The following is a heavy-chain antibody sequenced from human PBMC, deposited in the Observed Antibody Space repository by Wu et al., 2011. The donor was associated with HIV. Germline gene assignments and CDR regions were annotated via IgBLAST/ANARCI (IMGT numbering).Heavy chain of an antibody. CDR1: GYTFTDYY. CDR2: IIPMFGTT. V-gene: IGHV1-69*01. J-gene: IGHJ5*02. CDR3: ARVMVRGVVIRAWFDP. D-gene: IGHD3-10*01. Sequence: QVQVVQSGAEVKKPGASVKVSCEASGYTFTDYYIHWVRQAPGQGLEWMGWIIPMFGTTNYAQKFQGRVTITTDDSTNTAYMELSSLRSEDTAVYYCARVMVRGVVIRAWFDPWGQGTLVTVSS.